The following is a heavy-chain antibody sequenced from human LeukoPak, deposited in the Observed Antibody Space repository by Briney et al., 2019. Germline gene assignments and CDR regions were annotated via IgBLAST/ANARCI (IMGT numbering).Heavy chain of an antibody. CDR2: ISYDGSNK. CDR3: AKMTTVVTPDGFDY. V-gene: IGHV3-30*18. CDR1: GCTFSSYG. D-gene: IGHD4-23*01. Sequence: GGSLRLSCAASGCTFSSYGMHWVRQAPGKGLEWVAVISYDGSNKYYADSVKGRFTISRDNSKNTLYLQMNSLRAEDTAVYYCAKMTTVVTPDGFDYWDQGTLVTVSS. J-gene: IGHJ4*02.